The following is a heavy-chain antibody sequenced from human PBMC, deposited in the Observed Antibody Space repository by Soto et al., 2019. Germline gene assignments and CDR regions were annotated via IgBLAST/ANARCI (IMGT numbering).Heavy chain of an antibody. CDR3: ARDFYYDSSGYYFAFDY. D-gene: IGHD3-22*01. CDR2: IWYDGSNK. CDR1: GFTFSRYG. J-gene: IGHJ4*02. Sequence: GGSLRLSCEVSGFTFSRYGMHWVRQAPGKGLEWVAFIWYDGSNKNYGDSVKGRFTVSRDDLKNTVYLQMKSLRAEDTAVYYCARDFYYDSSGYYFAFDYWGQGTLVTVSS. V-gene: IGHV3-30*02.